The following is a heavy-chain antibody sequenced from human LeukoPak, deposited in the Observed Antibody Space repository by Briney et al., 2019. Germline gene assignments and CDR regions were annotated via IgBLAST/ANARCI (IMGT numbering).Heavy chain of an antibody. Sequence: SETLSLTCTVSGGSISSSSYYWGWIRQPPGKGLEWIGSIYYSGSTYYNPSLKSRVTISVDTSKNQFSLKLSSVTAADTAVYYCARGDPTVVTPGDYWGQGTLVTVSS. V-gene: IGHV4-39*07. D-gene: IGHD4-23*01. CDR2: IYYSGST. CDR3: ARGDPTVVTPGDY. CDR1: GGSISSSSYY. J-gene: IGHJ4*02.